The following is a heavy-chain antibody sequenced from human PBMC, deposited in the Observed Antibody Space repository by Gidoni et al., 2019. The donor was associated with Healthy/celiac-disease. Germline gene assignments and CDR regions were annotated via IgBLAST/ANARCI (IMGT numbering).Heavy chain of an antibody. CDR2: IYWNDDK. D-gene: IGHD3-9*01. V-gene: IGHV2-5*01. J-gene: IGHJ4*02. CDR1: GFSLSTSGVG. Sequence: QITLKESGPTLVKPTQTLTLTCTFSGFSLSTSGVGVGWIRQPPRKALEWLALIYWNDDKRYSPSLKTRLTITKDTSKNQVVLTMTNMDPVDTATYYCAHHRFDWLLYGFDYWGQGTLVTVSS. CDR3: AHHRFDWLLYGFDY.